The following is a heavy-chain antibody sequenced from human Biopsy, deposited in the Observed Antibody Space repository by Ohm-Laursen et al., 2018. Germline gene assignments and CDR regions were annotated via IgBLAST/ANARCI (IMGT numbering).Heavy chain of an antibody. D-gene: IGHD2/OR15-2a*01. J-gene: IGHJ6*02. Sequence: SQTLSLTCCVPGGSISSDYWSWIRQTPGKGLGWIGYIYYSGSTNYNPSLKSRVTISVDTSKNQFSLRLNSVTAADTAVYYCARATNSTGWPYYYFYGMDVWGQGTTVTVSS. CDR1: GGSISSDY. V-gene: IGHV4-59*01. CDR2: IYYSGST. CDR3: ARATNSTGWPYYYFYGMDV.